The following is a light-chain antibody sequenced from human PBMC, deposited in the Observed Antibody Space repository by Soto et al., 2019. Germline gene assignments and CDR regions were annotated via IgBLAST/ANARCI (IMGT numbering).Light chain of an antibody. CDR2: GAT. V-gene: IGKV3-15*01. Sequence: EIVLTRSPGTMSLSPEERATLSCRARQSISNYLAWYQQKPGQPPRLLIHGATTRATGIPARFSGSGSGTEFTLTISSLQSEDFAVYYCQQYNNWPRTFGQGTKVDI. CDR3: QQYNNWPRT. J-gene: IGKJ1*01. CDR1: QSISNY.